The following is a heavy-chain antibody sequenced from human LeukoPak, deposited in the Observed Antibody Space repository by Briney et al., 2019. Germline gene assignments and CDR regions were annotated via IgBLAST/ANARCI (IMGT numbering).Heavy chain of an antibody. Sequence: SVKVSCKASGYTFTNFEINWVRQVAGQGLEWMGWMRPNSGETVNVQKFQGRVTMTRDISTSTAYMELTGLRSDDTAVYFCARGYCSGGGCYTAEYLPHWGQGTLVTVSS. V-gene: IGHV1-8*02. CDR2: MRPNSGET. CDR3: ARGYCSGGGCYTAEYLPH. J-gene: IGHJ1*01. CDR1: GYTFTNFE. D-gene: IGHD2-15*01.